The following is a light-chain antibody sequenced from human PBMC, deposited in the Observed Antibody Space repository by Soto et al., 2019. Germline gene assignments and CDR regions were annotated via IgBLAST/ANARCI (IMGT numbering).Light chain of an antibody. J-gene: IGLJ1*01. CDR1: SSDVGGYNH. CDR3: CSYAGSYTHYV. CDR2: DVS. V-gene: IGLV2-11*01. Sequence: QSALTQPRSVSGSPGQSVTISCTGTSSDVGGYNHVSWYQQHPGKAPKLMIYDVSKRPSGVPDRFSGSKSGNTASLTISALQAEDEAAYYCCSYAGSYTHYVFGTGTKLTVL.